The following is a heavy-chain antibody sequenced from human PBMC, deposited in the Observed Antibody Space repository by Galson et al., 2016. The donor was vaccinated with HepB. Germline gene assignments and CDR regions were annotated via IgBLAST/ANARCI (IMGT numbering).Heavy chain of an antibody. J-gene: IGHJ4*02. CDR2: IWHDGSNK. CDR1: GFTFSSYN. D-gene: IGHD2-15*01. CDR3: ARGACSSSSCYYFDY. V-gene: IGHV3-33*01. Sequence: SLRLSCATSGFTFSSYNIHWVRHVPGKGLEWVAVIWHDGSNKYYGDSVKGRFSISRDNSKNTLDLQMNSLRAEDSARYFCARGACSSSSCYYFDYWGQGALVTVSS.